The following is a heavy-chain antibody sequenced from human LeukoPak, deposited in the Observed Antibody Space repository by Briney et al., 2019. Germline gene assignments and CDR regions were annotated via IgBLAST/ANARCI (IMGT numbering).Heavy chain of an antibody. CDR1: GYTFTGYY. CDR3: ARGTMIVVATEFDY. D-gene: IGHD3-22*01. V-gene: IGHV1-2*02. CDR2: INPNSGGT. J-gene: IGHJ4*02. Sequence: ALVKVSCKGSGYTFTGYYMHWVRQAPGQGLEWMGWINPNSGGTNYAQKFQGRVTMTRDTSISTAYVELSRLRSDDTAVYYCARGTMIVVATEFDYWGQGTLVTVSS.